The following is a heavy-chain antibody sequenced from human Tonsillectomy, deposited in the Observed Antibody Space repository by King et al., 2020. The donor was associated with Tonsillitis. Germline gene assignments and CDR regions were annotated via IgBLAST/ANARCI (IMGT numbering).Heavy chain of an antibody. V-gene: IGHV3-43D*03. J-gene: IGHJ6*02. CDR3: SKDNAPRGDFWSGYYSGMDV. CDR1: GFTFDDYA. CDR2: ITWDGGST. Sequence: VQLVESGGVVEQPGGSLRLSCAASGFTFDDYAMHWVRQAPGKGLEWVSLITWDGGSTYYADSVKGRFTISRDNSKNSLYLQMNSLRVEDTALYFCSKDNAPRGDFWSGYYSGMDVWGQGTTVTVSS. D-gene: IGHD3-3*01.